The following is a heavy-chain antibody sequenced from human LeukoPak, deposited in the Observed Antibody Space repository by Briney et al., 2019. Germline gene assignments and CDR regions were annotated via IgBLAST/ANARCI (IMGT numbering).Heavy chain of an antibody. CDR2: IYYSGST. CDR1: GGSISSYY. Sequence: SETLSLTCTVSGGSISSYYWSWIRQPPGKGLEWIGYIYYSGSTNYNPSLKSRVTISVDTSKNQFSLKLSSVTAADTTVYYCARLEYSSSWYSGFDPWGQGTLVTVSS. D-gene: IGHD6-13*01. J-gene: IGHJ5*02. CDR3: ARLEYSSSWYSGFDP. V-gene: IGHV4-59*01.